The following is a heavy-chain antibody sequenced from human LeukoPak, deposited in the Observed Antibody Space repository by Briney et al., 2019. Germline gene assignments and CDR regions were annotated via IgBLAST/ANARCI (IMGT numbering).Heavy chain of an antibody. CDR1: GFTFSTNG. J-gene: IGHJ5*02. Sequence: ETGGSLRLSCAASGFTFSTNGMSWIRQPAGKGLEWIGRIYTSGSTNYNPSLKSRVTMSVDTSKNQFSLKLSSVTAADTAVYYCARALNWFDPWGQGTLVTVSS. CDR3: ARALNWFDP. CDR2: IYTSGST. V-gene: IGHV4-4*07.